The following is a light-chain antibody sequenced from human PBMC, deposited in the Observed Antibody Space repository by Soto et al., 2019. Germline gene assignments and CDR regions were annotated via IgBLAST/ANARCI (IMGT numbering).Light chain of an antibody. Sequence: DIQMTQSPSTLSASVGDRVTITCRASQSISSWLAWYQQKPGKAPKLLIYKASSLESGVPSRFSGSGSGTECTLTISNLQPDDFAAYYYQQYNSYPWTFGQGTKVEIK. V-gene: IGKV1-5*03. CDR3: QQYNSYPWT. CDR1: QSISSW. CDR2: KAS. J-gene: IGKJ1*01.